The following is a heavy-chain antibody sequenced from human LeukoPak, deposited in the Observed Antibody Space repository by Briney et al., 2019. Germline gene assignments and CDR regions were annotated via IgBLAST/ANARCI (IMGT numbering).Heavy chain of an antibody. CDR2: IYSGGST. Sequence: PGGSLRLSCAASGFTFSDYYMSWIRQAPGKGLEWVSVIYSGGSTYYADSVKGRFTISRDNSKNTLYLQMNSLRAEDTAVYYCARDFSPTVTTGFDPWGQGTLVTVSS. D-gene: IGHD4-17*01. CDR1: GFTFSDYY. CDR3: ARDFSPTVTTGFDP. V-gene: IGHV3-66*02. J-gene: IGHJ5*02.